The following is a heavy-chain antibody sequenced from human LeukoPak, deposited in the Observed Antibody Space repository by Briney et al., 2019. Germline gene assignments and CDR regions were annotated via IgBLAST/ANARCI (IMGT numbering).Heavy chain of an antibody. CDR1: GFTVNSTY. J-gene: IGHJ4*02. V-gene: IGHV3-53*01. Sequence: PGGSLRLSCAASGFTVNSTYMNWVRQAPGKGLQWVSIIYAGGTTYYADSVKGRFTISRDNSKNTLYLRMNSLRAEDTAVYYCARDLFSGYWGQGTLVTVSS. D-gene: IGHD3-10*01. CDR3: ARDLFSGY. CDR2: IYAGGTT.